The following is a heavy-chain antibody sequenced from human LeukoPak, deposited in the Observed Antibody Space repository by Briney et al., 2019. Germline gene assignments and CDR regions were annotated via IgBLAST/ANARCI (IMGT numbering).Heavy chain of an antibody. CDR2: ISGSGGST. V-gene: IGHV3-23*01. CDR3: AKGGKWDVTPFDY. CDR1: SFTFSSYA. J-gene: IGHJ4*02. D-gene: IGHD1-26*01. Sequence: GGSLRLSCAASSFTFSSYAMSWVRQAPGKGLEWVSAISGSGGSTYYADSVKGRFTISRDNSKNTLYLQVNSLRAEDTAVYYCAKGGKWDVTPFDYWGQGTLVTVSS.